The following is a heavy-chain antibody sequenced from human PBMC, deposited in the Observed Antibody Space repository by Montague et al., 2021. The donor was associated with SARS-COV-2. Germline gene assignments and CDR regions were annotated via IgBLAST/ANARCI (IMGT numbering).Heavy chain of an antibody. CDR3: ARVFPRWLQFDPYFDY. CDR1: GGSISSYY. Sequence: SETLSLTCTVSGGSISSYYWSWIRQPSGKGLEWIGYIYYSGSTNYNPSLKGRVTISVDTSKNQFSLKLSSVTAADTAVYYCARVFPRWLQFDPYFDYWGQGTLVTVSS. CDR2: IYYSGST. V-gene: IGHV4-59*01. J-gene: IGHJ4*02. D-gene: IGHD5-24*01.